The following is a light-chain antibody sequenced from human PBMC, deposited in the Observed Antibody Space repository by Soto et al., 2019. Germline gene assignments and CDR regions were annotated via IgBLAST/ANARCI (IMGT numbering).Light chain of an antibody. CDR3: QSYDSSLSAPVV. CDR2: GNS. V-gene: IGLV1-40*01. Sequence: QSVLTQPPSVSGAPGQRVTISCTGSSSNIGAGYDVHWYQQLPGTAPKLLIFGNSNRPSGVPDRFSGSNSGTSASLAITGLQAEDEADYYCQSYDSSLSAPVVFGGGTKVTVL. CDR1: SSNIGAGYD. J-gene: IGLJ2*01.